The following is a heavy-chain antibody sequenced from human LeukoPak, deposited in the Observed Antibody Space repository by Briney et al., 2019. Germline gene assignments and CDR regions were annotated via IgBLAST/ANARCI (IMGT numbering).Heavy chain of an antibody. Sequence: GGSLRLSCVASEFIFSGFNIHWVRQAPGKGLQWVSAISGSGGSTYYADSVKGRFTISRDNSKNTLYLQMNSLRAEDTAVYYCAKEGVLRFLEWLPYYFDYWGQGTLVTVSS. J-gene: IGHJ4*02. V-gene: IGHV3-23*01. CDR3: AKEGVLRFLEWLPYYFDY. CDR2: ISGSGGST. CDR1: EFIFSGFN. D-gene: IGHD3-3*01.